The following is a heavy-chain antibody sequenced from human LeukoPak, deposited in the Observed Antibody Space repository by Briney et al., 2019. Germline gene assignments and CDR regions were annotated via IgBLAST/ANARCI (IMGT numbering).Heavy chain of an antibody. CDR2: ISWNSGSI. J-gene: IGHJ4*02. CDR3: AKGYYYDSSGYPFDY. CDR1: GFTFDDYA. D-gene: IGHD3-22*01. V-gene: IGHV3-9*01. Sequence: PGGSLRLSCAASGFTFDDYAMHWVRQAPGKDLEWVSGISWNSGSIGYADSVKGRFTISRDNAKNSLYLQMNSLRAEDTALYYCAKGYYYDSSGYPFDYWGQGTLVTVSS.